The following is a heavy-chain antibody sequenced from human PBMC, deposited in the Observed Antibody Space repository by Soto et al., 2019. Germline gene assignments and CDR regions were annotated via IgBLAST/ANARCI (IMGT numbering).Heavy chain of an antibody. D-gene: IGHD1-26*01. CDR1: GGSISSYY. CDR3: AGTQDVGHMDV. Sequence: QVQLQESGPGLVKPSETLSLTCTVSGGSISSYYWSWIRQSPGNGLEWIAYIHYSGTTKYNPSLNSRVSISLDTSKNQFSLKLSSVTAADTAVYYCAGTQDVGHMDVWGKGTTVSVS. CDR2: IHYSGTT. J-gene: IGHJ6*03. V-gene: IGHV4-59*08.